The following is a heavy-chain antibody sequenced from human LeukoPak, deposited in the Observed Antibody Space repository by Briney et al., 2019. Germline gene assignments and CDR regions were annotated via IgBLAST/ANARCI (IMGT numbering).Heavy chain of an antibody. Sequence: GGSLRLSCAASRFTFSDYYMSWIRQAPGKGLEWVSYISGSGSTIYYADSVKGRFTISRDNAKNSLYLQMNSLRAEDTAVYYCARGVANYYESSGYQNWGQGTLVTVSS. CDR1: RFTFSDYY. V-gene: IGHV3-11*01. J-gene: IGHJ4*02. CDR2: ISGSGSTI. D-gene: IGHD3-22*01. CDR3: ARGVANYYESSGYQN.